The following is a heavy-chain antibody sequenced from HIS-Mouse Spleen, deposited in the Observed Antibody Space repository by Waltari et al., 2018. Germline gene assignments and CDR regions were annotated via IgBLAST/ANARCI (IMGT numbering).Heavy chain of an antibody. J-gene: IGHJ4*02. D-gene: IGHD6-19*01. V-gene: IGHV2-70*15. CDR2: IDWDVDK. CDR3: ARIAEGYTSGWYAFDY. Sequence: QVTLRESGPALVKPTQTLTLTCTFSGFSLSTSGMCVSCIRQPPGKALEWLARIDWDVDKYYSTSLKTRLTISRDTSTNQVVRTMTNIDPLDTATYYCARIAEGYTSGWYAFDYWGQGTLVTVSS. CDR1: GFSLSTSGMC.